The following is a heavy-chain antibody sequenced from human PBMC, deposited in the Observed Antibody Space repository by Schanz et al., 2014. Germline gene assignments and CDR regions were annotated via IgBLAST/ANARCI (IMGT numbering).Heavy chain of an antibody. CDR3: ASRLTVKAFGL. J-gene: IGHJ3*01. CDR1: GFTFDDYT. Sequence: VQLVESGGVVVQPGGSLRLSCAASGFTFDDYTMHWVRQAPGKGLEWVAVIWFDGNNKYYADSVKGRFTISRDNSKNAVFLQMNNLRTEDTAAYFCASRLTVKAFGLWGQGTMVTVS. CDR2: IWFDGNNK. V-gene: IGHV3-33*08.